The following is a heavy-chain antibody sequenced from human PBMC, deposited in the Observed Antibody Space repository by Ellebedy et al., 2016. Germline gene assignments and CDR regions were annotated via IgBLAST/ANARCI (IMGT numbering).Heavy chain of an antibody. CDR1: GGSFSGYY. D-gene: IGHD2/OR15-2a*01. V-gene: IGHV4-34*01. CDR2: INNSGVT. J-gene: IGHJ4*02. Sequence: SETLSLXXAVYGGSFSGYYWTWIRQPPGKGLEWIGEINNSGVTNYSPSLKNRVTISVDTSKNQFSLKLSSVTAADTAVYYCARIGVYGAAYWGQGTLVTVSS. CDR3: ARIGVYGAAY.